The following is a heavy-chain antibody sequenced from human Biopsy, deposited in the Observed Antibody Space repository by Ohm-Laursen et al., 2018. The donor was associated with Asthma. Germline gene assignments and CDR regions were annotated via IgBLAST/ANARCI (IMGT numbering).Heavy chain of an antibody. CDR2: ISWNSVSL. CDR3: AKSADYYDSTDYLDF. Sequence: SLRLSCTASGFDFDDFAMHWVRQAPGKGLEWVSSISWNSVSLDYAASVKGRFTISRDNAKNSLYLQMQSLRPEDTAFYYCAKSADYYDSTDYLDFWGRGTLVTVSS. D-gene: IGHD3-22*01. V-gene: IGHV3-9*01. J-gene: IGHJ4*01. CDR1: GFDFDDFA.